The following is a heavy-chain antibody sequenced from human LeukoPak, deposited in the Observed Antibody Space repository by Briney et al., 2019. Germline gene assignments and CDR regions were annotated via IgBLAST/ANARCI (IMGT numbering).Heavy chain of an antibody. D-gene: IGHD5-12*01. CDR3: ARESGYRGYSGYYFDY. CDR2: IYYSGST. Sequence: SETLSLTCTVSGGSISSYYWSWIRQPPGKGLEWIGYIYYSGSTNYNPSLKSRVTISVDTSKNQFSLKLSSVTAADTAVYYCARESGYRGYSGYYFDYWGQGTLVTVSS. J-gene: IGHJ4*02. V-gene: IGHV4-59*01. CDR1: GGSISSYY.